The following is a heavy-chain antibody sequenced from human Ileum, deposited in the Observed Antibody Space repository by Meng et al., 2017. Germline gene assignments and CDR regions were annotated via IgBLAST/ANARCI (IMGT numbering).Heavy chain of an antibody. CDR2: IKQDGSEK. CDR3: ARGGKFYYDSSGYPDQY. D-gene: IGHD3-22*01. J-gene: IGHJ4*02. V-gene: IGHV3-7*01. CDR1: GFTFTSYW. Sequence: GGSLRLSCAASGFTFTSYWMSWVRQAPGEGLEWVANIKQDGSEKHYVDSVQGRFTISRDNAKNSLFLQMNSLRAEDTAVYDCARGGKFYYDSSGYPDQYWGQGNLVTVSS.